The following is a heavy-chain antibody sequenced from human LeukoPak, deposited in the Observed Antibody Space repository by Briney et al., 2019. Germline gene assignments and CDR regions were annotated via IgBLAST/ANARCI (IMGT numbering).Heavy chain of an antibody. V-gene: IGHV4-59*01. CDR1: GGSISNKY. CDR2: IYYSGGT. Sequence: PSETLSLTCTVSGGSISNKYWSWIRQPPGKRLEWIGYIYYSGGTNYNPSLKSRVTILVDTSKNQFSLQLSSVTAADTAVYYCATAPPHSYGPPYFDYWGQGTLVTVSS. D-gene: IGHD5-18*01. CDR3: ATAPPHSYGPPYFDY. J-gene: IGHJ4*02.